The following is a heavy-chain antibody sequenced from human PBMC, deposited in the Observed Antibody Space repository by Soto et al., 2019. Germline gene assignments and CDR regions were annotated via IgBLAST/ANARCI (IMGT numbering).Heavy chain of an antibody. CDR3: AAIVVVPAAMYYFDY. V-gene: IGHV4-34*01. CDR1: GGSFSGYY. Sequence: QVQLQQWGAGLLKPSETLSLTCAVYGGSFSGYYWSWIRQPPGKGLEWIGEINHSGSTNYNPSLKSRVTISVDTSKHQFSLKLSSVTAADTAVYYCAAIVVVPAAMYYFDYWGQGTLVTVSS. D-gene: IGHD2-2*01. J-gene: IGHJ4*02. CDR2: INHSGST.